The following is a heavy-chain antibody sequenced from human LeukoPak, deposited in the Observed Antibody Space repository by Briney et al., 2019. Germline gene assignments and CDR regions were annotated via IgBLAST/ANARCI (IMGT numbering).Heavy chain of an antibody. J-gene: IGHJ6*02. CDR2: INPNSGGT. V-gene: IGHV1-2*02. CDR1: GYTFTGYY. CDR3: ARDGDYGDYGMDV. Sequence: ASVKVSCKASGYTFTGYYMHWVRQAPGQGLEWMGWINPNSGGTNYAQKFQGRVTMTRDTSISTAYMELSRLRSDDTAVYCCARDGDYGDYGMDVWGQGTTVTVSS. D-gene: IGHD4-17*01.